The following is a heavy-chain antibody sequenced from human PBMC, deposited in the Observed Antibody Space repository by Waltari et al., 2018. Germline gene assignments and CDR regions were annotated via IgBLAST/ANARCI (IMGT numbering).Heavy chain of an antibody. V-gene: IGHV3-23*01. CDR3: AKDGPKYSNSSVY. J-gene: IGHJ4*02. CDR2: ISGGGGST. D-gene: IGHD6-6*01. CDR1: GFTFSSYA. Sequence: EVQLLESGGGLVQPGGSLKLSCGASGFTFSSYAMSWVRPAPGKGLEWVSIISGGGGSTYYADSVKGRFTISRDNSKNTLYLQMNSLRAEDTAVYYCAKDGPKYSNSSVYWGQGTLVTVSS.